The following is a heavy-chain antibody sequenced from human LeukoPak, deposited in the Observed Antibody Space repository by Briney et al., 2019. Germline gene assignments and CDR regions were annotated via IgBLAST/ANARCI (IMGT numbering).Heavy chain of an antibody. CDR3: ASITMVRGVIR. CDR1: GGSISDSRQY. CDR2: ISYSGTT. D-gene: IGHD3-10*01. J-gene: IGHJ4*02. V-gene: IGHV4-39*07. Sequence: SETLSLTCTVSGGSISDSRQYWGWIRQPPGRGLEWIGSISYSGTTYSNPSLKSRVTISVDTSKNQFSLKLSSVTAADTAVYYCASITMVRGVIRWGQGTLVTVSS.